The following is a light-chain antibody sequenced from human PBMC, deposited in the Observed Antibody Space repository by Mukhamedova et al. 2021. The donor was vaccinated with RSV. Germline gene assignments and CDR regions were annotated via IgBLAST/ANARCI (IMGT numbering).Light chain of an antibody. V-gene: IGLV2-14*01. J-gene: IGLJ3*02. CDR3: SSYTTTTTLE. CDR2: EVS. CDR1: GAYNY. Sequence: GAYNYVPWYQHHPGKAPKVLIYEVSSRPSGVSNRFSGSKSGNTASLAISGLQAEDEANYYCSSYTTTTTLEFVGWTKVTVL.